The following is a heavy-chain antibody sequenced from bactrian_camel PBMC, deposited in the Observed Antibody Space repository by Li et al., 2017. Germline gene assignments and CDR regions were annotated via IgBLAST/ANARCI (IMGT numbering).Heavy chain of an antibody. D-gene: IGHD5*01. CDR3: AAGQGVGWCLDVIRVGAEPDFDY. CDR1: YNHRGNC. CDR2: INRGGNSI. Sequence: DVQLVESGGGSVQAGGSLRLSCLYNHRGNCMGWFRQAPGKEREGVAAINRGGNSIYYADSVKDRFTISKDNAKNTLYLQINSLKPEDSATYYCAAGQGVGWCLDVIRVGAEPDFDYWGHGTQVTVS. V-gene: IGHV3S31*01. J-gene: IGHJ6*01.